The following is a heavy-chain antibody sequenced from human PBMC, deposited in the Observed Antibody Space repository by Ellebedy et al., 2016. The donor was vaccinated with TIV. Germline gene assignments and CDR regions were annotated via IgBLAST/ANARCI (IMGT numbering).Heavy chain of an antibody. CDR3: ARDIRASRMAAAAGENDY. J-gene: IGHJ4*02. V-gene: IGHV1-18*01. Sequence: ASVKVSXXASGYTFSSYGISWVRRAPGQGLEWMGWISAYNGNTNYAQKFQGRVTMTTDTSTSTGYMELRSLRADDTAMYYCARDIRASRMAAAAGENDYWGQGTLVTVSS. CDR2: ISAYNGNT. CDR1: GYTFSSYG. D-gene: IGHD6-13*01.